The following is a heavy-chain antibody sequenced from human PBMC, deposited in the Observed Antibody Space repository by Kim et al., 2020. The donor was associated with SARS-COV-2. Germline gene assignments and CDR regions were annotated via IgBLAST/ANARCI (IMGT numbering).Heavy chain of an antibody. V-gene: IGHV4-59*01. D-gene: IGHD5-12*01. CDR2: IYYSGST. CDR1: GGSISSYY. J-gene: IGHJ4*02. CDR3: AGMATIGGVDY. Sequence: SETLSLTCTVSGGSISSYYWSWIRQPPGKGLEWIGYIYYSGSTNYNPSLKSRVTISVDTSKNQFSLKLSSVTAADTAVYYCAGMATIGGVDYWGQGTLVTVSS.